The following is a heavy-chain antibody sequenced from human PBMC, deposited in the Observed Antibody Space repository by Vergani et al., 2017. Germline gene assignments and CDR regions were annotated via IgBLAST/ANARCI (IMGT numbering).Heavy chain of an antibody. CDR1: GGSISSGDYY. CDR2: IYYSGST. V-gene: IGHV4-30-4*01. CDR3: ARVRRDDSSGYYYYYGMDV. Sequence: QVHLNEAGPGLVKPSQTLSLTCTVSGGSISSGDYYWSWIRQPPGKGLEWIGYIYYSGSTYYNPSLKSRVTISVDTSKNQFSLKLSSVTAADTAVYYCARVRRDDSSGYYYYYGMDVWGQGTTVTVSS. J-gene: IGHJ6*02. D-gene: IGHD3-22*01.